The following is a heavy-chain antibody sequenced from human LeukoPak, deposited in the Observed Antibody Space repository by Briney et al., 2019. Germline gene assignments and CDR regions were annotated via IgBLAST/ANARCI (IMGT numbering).Heavy chain of an antibody. V-gene: IGHV3-20*04. D-gene: IGHD4-17*01. CDR2: INWNGGST. J-gene: IGHJ4*02. CDR1: GFTFDDYG. Sequence: PGGSLRLSCAASGFTFDDYGMSWVRQAPGKGLEWVSGINWNGGSTGYADSVKGRFTISRDNAKNSLYLQMNSLRAEDTALYYCARGWDDYGGYNFDYWGQGTLVTVSS. CDR3: ARGWDDYGGYNFDY.